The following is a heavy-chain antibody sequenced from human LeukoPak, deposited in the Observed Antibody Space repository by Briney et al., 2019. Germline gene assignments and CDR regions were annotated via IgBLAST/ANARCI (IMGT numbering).Heavy chain of an antibody. V-gene: IGHV4-59*01. Sequence: SETLSLTCTVSDDSISSYYWNWIRQPPGKGLEWIGYIYYSGTTNSNPSLKSRVTISVDTSKNQFSLQLRSVTAADTAVYYCAREDPQTTVPEGMDVWGQGTTVIVSS. D-gene: IGHD4-17*01. CDR1: DDSISSYY. CDR2: IYYSGTT. J-gene: IGHJ6*02. CDR3: AREDPQTTVPEGMDV.